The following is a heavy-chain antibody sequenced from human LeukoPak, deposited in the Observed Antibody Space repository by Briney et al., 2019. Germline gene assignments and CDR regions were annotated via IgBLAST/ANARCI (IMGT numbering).Heavy chain of an antibody. Sequence: GGSLRLSCAASGFTFSSYAMHWVRQAPGKGLEWVAVISYDGSNKYYADSVKGRFTISRDNSKNTLYLQMNSLRAEDTAVYYCARANPYDSSGYFSYFDYWGQGTLVTVSS. D-gene: IGHD3-22*01. CDR3: ARANPYDSSGYFSYFDY. V-gene: IGHV3-30-3*01. J-gene: IGHJ4*02. CDR2: ISYDGSNK. CDR1: GFTFSSYA.